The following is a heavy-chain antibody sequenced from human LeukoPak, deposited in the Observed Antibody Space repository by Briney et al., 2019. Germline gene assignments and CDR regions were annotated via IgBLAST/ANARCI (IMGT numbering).Heavy chain of an antibody. D-gene: IGHD4-17*01. V-gene: IGHV3-30-3*01. J-gene: IGHJ4*02. CDR2: ISYDGNNK. Sequence: GGSLRLSCAASGFTFSSYAMHWVRQAPGKGLEWVAIISYDGNNKYYADSVKGRFTISRDNSKNTLYLQMNSLRAEDTALYYCATLPTWGQGTLVTVSS. CDR3: ATLPT. CDR1: GFTFSSYA.